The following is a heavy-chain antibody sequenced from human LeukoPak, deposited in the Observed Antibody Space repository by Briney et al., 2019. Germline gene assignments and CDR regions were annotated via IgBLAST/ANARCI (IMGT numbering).Heavy chain of an antibody. V-gene: IGHV1-2*02. CDR2: INPNGGGT. Sequence: GASVKVSCKASGYTFTGYYMHWVRQAPGQGLEWMGWINPNGGGTNYAQKFQGRVTMTRDTSISTAYMELSRLRSDDTAVYYCAREGRESGDSFDYWGQGTLVTVSS. CDR1: GYTFTGYY. D-gene: IGHD5-12*01. J-gene: IGHJ4*02. CDR3: AREGRESGDSFDY.